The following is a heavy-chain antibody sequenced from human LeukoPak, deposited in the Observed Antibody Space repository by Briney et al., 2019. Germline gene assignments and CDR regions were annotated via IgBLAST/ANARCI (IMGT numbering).Heavy chain of an antibody. CDR3: ARGFRYCSGGSCYQKGPFDY. J-gene: IGHJ4*02. V-gene: IGHV4-59*01. Sequence: SETLSFTCTVSGGSFSSYYWTWIRQPPGKGLEWIGYIYYSGSTNYDPSLKSRVAISVDTSKTHFSLKLTSVTAADTAVYYCARGFRYCSGGSCYQKGPFDYWGQGTLVTVSS. CDR1: GGSFSSYY. CDR2: IYYSGST. D-gene: IGHD2-15*01.